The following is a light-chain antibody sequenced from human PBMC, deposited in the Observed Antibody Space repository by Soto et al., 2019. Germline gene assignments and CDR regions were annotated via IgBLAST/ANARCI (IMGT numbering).Light chain of an antibody. Sequence: ILMTQSPSSLSASVGDRVTITCRASQGISSYLNWYRQKPGKVLKLLIYSASNLQSGVPSRFSGGGSGTDFSLTISSLQPEDVATYYCQKYHSAPWTFGQGTKVDIK. J-gene: IGKJ1*01. CDR3: QKYHSAPWT. CDR2: SAS. V-gene: IGKV1-27*01. CDR1: QGISSY.